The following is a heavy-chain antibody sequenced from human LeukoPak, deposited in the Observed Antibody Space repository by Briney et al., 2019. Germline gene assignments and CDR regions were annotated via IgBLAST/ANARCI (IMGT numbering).Heavy chain of an antibody. CDR3: ARVGNYGDGNY. J-gene: IGHJ4*02. CDR2: IYYSGST. V-gene: IGHV4-39*07. CDR1: GGSISSSSYY. D-gene: IGHD4-17*01. Sequence: SETLSLICTVSGGSISSSSYYWGWIRQPPGKGLEWIGSIYYSGSTYYNPSLKSRVTISVDTSKNQFSLKLSSVTAADTAVYYCARVGNYGDGNYWGQGTLVTVSS.